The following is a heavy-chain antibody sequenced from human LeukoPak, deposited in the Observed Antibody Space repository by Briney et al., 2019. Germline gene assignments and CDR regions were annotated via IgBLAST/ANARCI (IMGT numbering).Heavy chain of an antibody. CDR3: ARGAGTLIDY. CDR2: IYPDDSDT. D-gene: IGHD3-10*01. J-gene: IGHJ4*02. CDR1: GYGFSSYW. Sequence: GESLKISCKGSGYGFSSYWIGWVRQMPGKGLEWMGFIYPDDSDTRYRPSFQGQVTMSADKSTSTAYLQWRSLKASDTAMYYCARGAGTLIDYWGQGTLVTVSS. V-gene: IGHV5-51*01.